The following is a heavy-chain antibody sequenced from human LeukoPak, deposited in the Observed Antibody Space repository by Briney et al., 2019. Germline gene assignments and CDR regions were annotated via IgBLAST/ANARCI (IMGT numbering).Heavy chain of an antibody. CDR3: VGESWNNWFDP. CDR1: GLTFSSYW. Sequence: GGSLRLSCAASGLTFSSYWMHSFRQAPWNGLVWLSRINSDGSSTSYADSMKGLFTISRDNAKTTLYLQMNSLRAEDTAVYYCVGESWNNWFDPWGQGTLVTVSS. CDR2: INSDGSST. V-gene: IGHV3-74*01. D-gene: IGHD3-16*01. J-gene: IGHJ5*02.